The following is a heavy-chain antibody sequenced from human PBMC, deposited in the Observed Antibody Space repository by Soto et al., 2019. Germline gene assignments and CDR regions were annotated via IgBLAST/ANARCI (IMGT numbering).Heavy chain of an antibody. D-gene: IGHD2-21*02. CDR3: ARDGARDRGDKGFDY. CDR1: GFTFSSYT. J-gene: IGHJ4*02. Sequence: EVQLVESGGGLVRPGGSLRLSCEASGFTFSSYTMHWVRQAPGKGLEWVSSITSTSTYIYYTDSLKGRFTISRDNANNSLFLQMNSLGPGDTAVYYCARDGARDRGDKGFDYWGQGTVVTVSS. CDR2: ITSTSTYI. V-gene: IGHV3-21*01.